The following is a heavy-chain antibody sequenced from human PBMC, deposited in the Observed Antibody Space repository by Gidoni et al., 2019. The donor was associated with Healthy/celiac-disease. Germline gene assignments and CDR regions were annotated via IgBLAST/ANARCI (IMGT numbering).Heavy chain of an antibody. Sequence: QVQLQESGPGLVKPSETLSLTCTVSGGPISSYYWSWIRQPPGKGLEWIGYIYYSGSTNYNPSLKSRVTISVDTSKNQFSLKLSSVTAADTAVYYCARDELEPNYYYYYGMDVWGQGTTVTVSS. D-gene: IGHD1-1*01. CDR2: IYYSGST. V-gene: IGHV4-59*01. J-gene: IGHJ6*02. CDR3: ARDELEPNYYYYYGMDV. CDR1: GGPISSYY.